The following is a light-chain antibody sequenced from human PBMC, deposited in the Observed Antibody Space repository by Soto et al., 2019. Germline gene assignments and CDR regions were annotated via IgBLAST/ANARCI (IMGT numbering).Light chain of an antibody. CDR1: QSVSSN. J-gene: IGKJ4*01. CDR2: GAA. Sequence: EIVMTQSPATLSVSPGERATLSCRSSQSVSSNLAWYQQKPGQAPRLLIYGAATRATGIPARCSGSGSGTEFTLTISSLQSEDFAVYYCQQYNNWPLLTFGGGTKVDI. V-gene: IGKV3-15*01. CDR3: QQYNNWPLLT.